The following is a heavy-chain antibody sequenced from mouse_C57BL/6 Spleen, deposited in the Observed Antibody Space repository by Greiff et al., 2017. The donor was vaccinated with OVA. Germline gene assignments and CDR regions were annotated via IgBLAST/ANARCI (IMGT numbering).Heavy chain of an antibody. CDR1: GYAFSSYW. D-gene: IGHD2-2*01. V-gene: IGHV1-80*01. Sequence: VQLQQSGAELVKPGASVKISCKASGYAFSSYWMNWVKQRPGKGLEWIGQIYPGDGDTNYNGKFKGKATLTADKSSSTAYMQLSSLTSEDSAVYFCARPIYYGYDQGYFDYWGQGTTLTVSS. CDR2: IYPGDGDT. CDR3: ARPIYYGYDQGYFDY. J-gene: IGHJ2*01.